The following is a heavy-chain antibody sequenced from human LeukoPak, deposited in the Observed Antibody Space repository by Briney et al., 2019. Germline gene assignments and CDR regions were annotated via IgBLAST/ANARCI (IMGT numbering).Heavy chain of an antibody. V-gene: IGHV3-7*01. Sequence: GGSLRLSCTASGFTFSRHWISWVRQTPGKGLEWVANIKEDGSEQYYVDSVKGRFTMSRDNAKSSLYLQMNSLRAEDTAVYYCKVASGVVDYWGQGTLVTVSS. J-gene: IGHJ4*02. D-gene: IGHD2-15*01. CDR1: GFTFSRHW. CDR2: IKEDGSEQ. CDR3: KVASGVVDY.